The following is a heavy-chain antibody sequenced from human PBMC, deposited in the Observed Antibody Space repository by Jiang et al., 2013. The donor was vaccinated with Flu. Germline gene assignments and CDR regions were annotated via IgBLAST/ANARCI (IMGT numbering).Heavy chain of an antibody. CDR3: ARRSTVTTWWGMDV. V-gene: IGHV5-51*01. CDR2: VYPGVSTA. CDR1: GYSFSTFW. J-gene: IGHJ6*02. Sequence: GAEVKKPGESLKISCKGSGYSFSTFWIGWVRQMPGKGLEWLGIVYPGVSTATYIPSFQGQVTISADKSLSTAYLQWSSLKASDTAIYYCARRSTVTTWWGMDVWGQGTTVTVSS. D-gene: IGHD4-17*01.